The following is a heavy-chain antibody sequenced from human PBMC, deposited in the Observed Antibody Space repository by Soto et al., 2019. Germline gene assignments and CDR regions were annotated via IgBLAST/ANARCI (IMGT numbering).Heavy chain of an antibody. CDR2: IIPIFGTA. J-gene: IGHJ4*02. V-gene: IGHV1-69*06. CDR3: ARGITFGGVIVPIPYYFDY. CDR1: GGTFSSYA. D-gene: IGHD3-16*02. Sequence: QVQLVQSGAEVKKPGSSVKVSCKASGGTFSSYAISWVRQAPGQGLEWMGGIIPIFGTANYAQKSQGRVTITADKSTSTAYMELSSLRSEDTAVYYCARGITFGGVIVPIPYYFDYWGQGTLVTVSS.